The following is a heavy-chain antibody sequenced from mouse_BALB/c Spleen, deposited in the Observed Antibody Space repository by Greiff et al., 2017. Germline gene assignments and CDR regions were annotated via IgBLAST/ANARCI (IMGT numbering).Heavy chain of an antibody. J-gene: IGHJ4*01. CDR3: ARERDYDGMDY. V-gene: IGHV3-6*02. CDR2: ISYDGSN. Sequence: EVKLEESGPGLVKPSQSLSLTCSVTGYSITSGYYWNWIRQFPGNKLEWMGYISYDGSNNYNPSLKNRISITRDTSKNQFFLKLNSVTTEDTATYYCARERDYDGMDYWGQGTSVTVSS. CDR1: GYSITSGYY.